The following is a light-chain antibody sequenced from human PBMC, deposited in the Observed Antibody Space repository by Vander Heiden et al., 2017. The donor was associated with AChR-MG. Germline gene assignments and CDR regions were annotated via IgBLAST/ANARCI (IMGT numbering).Light chain of an antibody. J-gene: IGLJ2*01. CDR3: AAWDDSLNGLL. V-gene: IGLV1-44*01. CDR1: NSNIGSNI. CDR2: SNN. Sequence: QFVLTQPPSAPGIPGQRVTISCSGSNSNIGSNIVNWYQQLPGPAPKLLLYSNNQRPSGVPDRFSGSKSGTSASLAISGLQSEDEADYYCAAWDDSLNGLLFGAGSKLTVL.